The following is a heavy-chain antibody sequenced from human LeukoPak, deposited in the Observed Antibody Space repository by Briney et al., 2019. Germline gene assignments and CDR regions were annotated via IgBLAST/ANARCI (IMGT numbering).Heavy chain of an antibody. Sequence: ASVKVSRKASGYTFTGYYMHWVRQAPGQGLERMGWINPNSGGTNYAQKFQGRVTMTRDTSISTAYMELSRLRSDDTAVYYCARVGYCSSTSCYTYYYYGMDVWGQGTTVTVSS. J-gene: IGHJ6*02. D-gene: IGHD2-2*02. V-gene: IGHV1-2*02. CDR1: GYTFTGYY. CDR2: INPNSGGT. CDR3: ARVGYCSSTSCYTYYYYGMDV.